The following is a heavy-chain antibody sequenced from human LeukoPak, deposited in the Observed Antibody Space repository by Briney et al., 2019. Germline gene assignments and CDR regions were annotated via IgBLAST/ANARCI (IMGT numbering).Heavy chain of an antibody. CDR3: ARIPEY. V-gene: IGHV3-64*01. Sequence: GGSLRLSCAVSGFDFSTYSMHWVRLPPGKGLEFVAAISKSGDDTSYGNDVKGRFTISRDNIKNTVDLEMGSLRVDDTGIYYCARIPEYWGQGTVVTVSS. D-gene: IGHD2-2*01. CDR1: GFDFSTYS. J-gene: IGHJ1*01. CDR2: ISKSGDDT.